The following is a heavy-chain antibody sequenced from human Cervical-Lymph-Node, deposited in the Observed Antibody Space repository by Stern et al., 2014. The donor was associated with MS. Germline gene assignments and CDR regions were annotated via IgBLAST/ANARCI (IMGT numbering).Heavy chain of an antibody. V-gene: IGHV1-2*02. J-gene: IGHJ4*02. CDR1: GYTLTGNY. Sequence: QVQLVESGAEVKKSGASVKVSCKASGYTLTGNYMHWVRQAPGQGLEWMGWINPHNGDTNYAQKFQDRVAMTRDTSISTAYLEVYRLRSDDTAVYYCAREGIWFGENWGQGTLVTVSS. D-gene: IGHD3-10*01. CDR3: AREGIWFGEN. CDR2: INPHNGDT.